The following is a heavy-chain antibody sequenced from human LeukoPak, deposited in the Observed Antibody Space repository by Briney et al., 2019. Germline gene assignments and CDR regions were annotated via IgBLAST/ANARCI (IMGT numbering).Heavy chain of an antibody. CDR3: TSVYDTSAYYHSGVDY. Sequence: PGGSLRLSCTASGFTFGDYAMSWVRQAPGKGLEWVGFIRSEAYRGATKYAASVKGRFTISRDDSKSIAYLQTNSLKTEDTAVYYCTSVYDTSAYYHSGVDYWGQGTLVTVSS. D-gene: IGHD3-22*01. J-gene: IGHJ4*02. CDR1: GFTFGDYA. CDR2: IRSEAYRGAT. V-gene: IGHV3-49*04.